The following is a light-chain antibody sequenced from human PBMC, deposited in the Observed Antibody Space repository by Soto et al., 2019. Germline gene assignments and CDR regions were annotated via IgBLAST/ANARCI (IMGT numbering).Light chain of an antibody. CDR3: QQYGSPRGT. J-gene: IGKJ1*01. Sequence: ENVLTQSPGIPSLSPGERATLSCRARLSVTERHLGWYQQKPGQAPRLXVYAASSRATGIPARFSGSGSGTDFTLTISRLEPEDFAIYYCQQYGSPRGTFGQGTKVDIK. V-gene: IGKV3-20*01. CDR1: LSVTERH. CDR2: AAS.